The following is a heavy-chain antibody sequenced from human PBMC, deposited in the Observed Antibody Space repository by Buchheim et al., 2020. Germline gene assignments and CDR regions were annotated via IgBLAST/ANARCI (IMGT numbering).Heavy chain of an antibody. Sequence: QVQLVESGGGVVQPGKSLRLSCAASGFSFSTYAIHWVRQAPGKGLEWVALISYDGNNAYYVDSVRGRFTISRDNSKNTVYLQMNSLRPKDTAVYYCARGSYDILTGYYSRTDYYYGMDVWGQGTT. CDR2: ISYDGNNA. J-gene: IGHJ6*02. CDR1: GFSFSTYA. CDR3: ARGSYDILTGYYSRTDYYYGMDV. V-gene: IGHV3-30-3*01. D-gene: IGHD3-9*01.